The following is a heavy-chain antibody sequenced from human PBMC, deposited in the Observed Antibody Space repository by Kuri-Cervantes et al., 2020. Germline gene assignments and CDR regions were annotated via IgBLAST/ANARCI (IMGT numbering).Heavy chain of an antibody. CDR1: GFTFSDYY. CDR3: ARALGYSSSILDY. Sequence: GESLKISCAASGFTFSDYYMSWIRQAPGKGLEWVSYISSSGSTIYYADSVKGRFTISRDNAKNSLYLQMSSLRAEDTAVYYCARALGYSSSILDYWGQGTLVTVSS. D-gene: IGHD6-6*01. J-gene: IGHJ4*02. CDR2: ISSSGSTI. V-gene: IGHV3-11*01.